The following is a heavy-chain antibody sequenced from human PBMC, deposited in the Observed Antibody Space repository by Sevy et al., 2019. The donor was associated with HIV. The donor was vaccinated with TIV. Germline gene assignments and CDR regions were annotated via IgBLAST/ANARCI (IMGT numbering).Heavy chain of an antibody. D-gene: IGHD5-18*01. CDR2: ISYDGNIQ. Sequence: GGSLRLSLAASGLTFSTYGMHWVRQAPGKGLEWVAVISYDGNIQYYADSVKGRFTVSRDNSKNTLYLQMNSLRAEDSAVYYCAKDQGGYNYAPGYWGQGTLVTVSS. CDR3: AKDQGGYNYAPGY. J-gene: IGHJ4*02. CDR1: GLTFSTYG. V-gene: IGHV3-30*18.